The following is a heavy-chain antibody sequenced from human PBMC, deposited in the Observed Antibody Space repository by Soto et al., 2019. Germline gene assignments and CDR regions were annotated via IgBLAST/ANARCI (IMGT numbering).Heavy chain of an antibody. V-gene: IGHV3-30*19. Sequence: ESGGGVVQPGASLRLSCVGSGFTFRSYVIHWVRQAPGKGLEWVALTSYDGSNKYYDDSVKGRFTISRDNSRNTLDLHMDSLRLEDTALYYCARWGTTGGLDVWGQGTLVSVSS. CDR1: GFTFRSYV. CDR2: TSYDGSNK. J-gene: IGHJ4*02. D-gene: IGHD3-16*01. CDR3: ARWGTTGGLDV.